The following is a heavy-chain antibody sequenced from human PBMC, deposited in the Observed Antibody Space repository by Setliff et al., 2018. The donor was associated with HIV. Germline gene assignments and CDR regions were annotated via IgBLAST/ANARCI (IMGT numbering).Heavy chain of an antibody. CDR2: VNPNNGDT. CDR1: GYTFTGYY. D-gene: IGHD3-10*02. Sequence: ASVKVSCKASGYTFTGYYIHWVRQAPGQGLEWMGWVNPNNGDTKFPQKFQSRVTMTRDTSISTAYMELSSLRSNDTAVYYCTMSGSNAVFREWGQGTLVTVSS. CDR3: TMSGSNAVFRE. V-gene: IGHV1-2*02. J-gene: IGHJ1*01.